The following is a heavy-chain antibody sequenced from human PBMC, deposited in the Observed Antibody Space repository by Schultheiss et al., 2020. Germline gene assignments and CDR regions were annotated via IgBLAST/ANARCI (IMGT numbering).Heavy chain of an antibody. D-gene: IGHD1-7*01. J-gene: IGHJ4*02. Sequence: GGSLRLSCTASGFTFGDYAMSWVRQAPGKGLEWVGFIRSKAYGGTTEYAASVKGRFTISRDDSKSIAYLQMNSLKTEDTAVYYCTRRYNWNYGGDYWGQGTLVTVSS. CDR3: TRRYNWNYGGDY. CDR2: IRSKAYGGTT. V-gene: IGHV3-49*04. CDR1: GFTFGDYA.